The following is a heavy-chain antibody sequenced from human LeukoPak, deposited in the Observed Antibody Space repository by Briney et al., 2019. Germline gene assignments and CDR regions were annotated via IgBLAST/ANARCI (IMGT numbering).Heavy chain of an antibody. D-gene: IGHD4-11*01. CDR1: GGSISSYY. V-gene: IGHV4-59*01. J-gene: IGHJ6*03. CDR2: IYYSGST. Sequence: SETLSLTCTVSGGSISSYYWSWIRQPPGKGLDWIGYIYYSGSTNYNTSLKTRVTISVDTSKNQFSLKLSSVTAADRAVYYCAREAVTPGSYYYYYMDVWGKGTTVTVSS. CDR3: AREAVTPGSYYYYYMDV.